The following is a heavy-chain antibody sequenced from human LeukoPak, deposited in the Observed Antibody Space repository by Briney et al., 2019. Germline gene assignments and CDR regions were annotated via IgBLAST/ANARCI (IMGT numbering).Heavy chain of an antibody. D-gene: IGHD3-22*01. CDR2: IYSGGST. CDR1: GFTVSSNY. Sequence: GGSLRLSCAASGFTVSSNYMSWVRQAPGKGLEWVSVIYSGGSTYYADSVKGRFTISRDNSKNTLYLQMNSLRAEDTAVYYCARGRTRYYDSSGYLGYWGQGTLVTVSS. J-gene: IGHJ4*02. CDR3: ARGRTRYYDSSGYLGY. V-gene: IGHV3-66*01.